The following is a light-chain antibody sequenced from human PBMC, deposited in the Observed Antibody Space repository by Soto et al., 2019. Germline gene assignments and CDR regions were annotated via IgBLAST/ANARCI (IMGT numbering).Light chain of an antibody. Sequence: IQMTQSPTSLSASVGDRVTITCRASQRISSYLNWYQQKPGKAPRLLIYAASRLQSGVPSRFSGSGSGTDFTLTISGLQSEDFATYYCQQTYSIPRTFAQRTKVDIK. CDR2: AAS. CDR1: QRISSY. J-gene: IGKJ1*01. CDR3: QQTYSIPRT. V-gene: IGKV1-39*01.